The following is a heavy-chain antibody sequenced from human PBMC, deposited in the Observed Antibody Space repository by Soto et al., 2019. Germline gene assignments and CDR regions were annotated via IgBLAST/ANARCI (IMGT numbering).Heavy chain of an antibody. J-gene: IGHJ4*02. CDR2: INTNSGNR. D-gene: IGHD4-17*01. Sequence: QVQLVQSGAEVKKPGASVKVSCKASGYTFTNYDINWVRQATGQGLEWMGWINTNSGNRGYAQQFQGRVIMTSSTSITTAYMELSGLRSEDTAVYYCVRVYGEIDYWGQGTLVTVSS. CDR1: GYTFTNYD. V-gene: IGHV1-8*01. CDR3: VRVYGEIDY.